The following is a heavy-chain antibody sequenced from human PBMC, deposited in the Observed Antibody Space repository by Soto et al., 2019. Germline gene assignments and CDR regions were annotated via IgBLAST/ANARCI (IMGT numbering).Heavy chain of an antibody. J-gene: IGHJ4*02. CDR3: AIGYSGYDPVFYFDP. CDR2: IYYSGST. CDR1: GGSISSYY. Sequence: PSETLSLTCTVSGGSISSYYWSWIRQPPGKGLEWIGYIYYSGSTNYNPSLKSRVTISVDTSKNQFSLKLSSVTAADTAVYYCAIGYSGYDPVFYFDPWGQGTLVTVSS. V-gene: IGHV4-59*08. D-gene: IGHD5-12*01.